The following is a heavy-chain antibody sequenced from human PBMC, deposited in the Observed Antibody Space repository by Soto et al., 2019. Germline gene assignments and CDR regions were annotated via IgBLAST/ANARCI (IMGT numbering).Heavy chain of an antibody. J-gene: IGHJ6*02. CDR3: ARQQWLVLNAMDV. CDR2: IYDSGST. D-gene: IGHD6-19*01. Sequence: SETLSLTCTFSGCSISSYYWSLIRQPPGKGLEWIGYIYDSGSTNYNPSLKSRVTISVDTSKNQFSLKLSSVTAADTAVYYCARQQWLVLNAMDVGGQGTTVTVSS. CDR1: GCSISSYY. V-gene: IGHV4-59*01.